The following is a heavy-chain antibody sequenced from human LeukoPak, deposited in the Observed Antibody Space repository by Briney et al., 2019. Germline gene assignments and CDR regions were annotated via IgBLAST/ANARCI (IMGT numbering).Heavy chain of an antibody. D-gene: IGHD3-22*01. V-gene: IGHV3-30*18. CDR2: ISYDGSNK. CDR3: AKGPLYYDSSEADY. J-gene: IGHJ4*02. CDR1: GFTFTTYG. Sequence: GGSLRLSCAASGFTFTTYGMHWVRQAPGKGLEWVAVISYDGSNKYYADSVKGRFTISRDNSKHTLYLQMNSLRAEDTAVYYCAKGPLYYDSSEADYWGQGTLVTVSS.